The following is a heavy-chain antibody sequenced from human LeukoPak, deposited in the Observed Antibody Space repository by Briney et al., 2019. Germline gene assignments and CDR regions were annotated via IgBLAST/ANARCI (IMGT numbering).Heavy chain of an antibody. CDR3: ARGRRIVVVPRGMDV. J-gene: IGHJ6*02. CDR1: GGSFSGYY. Sequence: SETLSLTCAVYGGSFSGYYWSWIRRPPGKGLEWIGEINHSGSTNYNPSLKSRVTISVDTSKNQFSLKLSSVTAADTAVYYCARGRRIVVVPRGMDVWGQGTTVTVSS. CDR2: INHSGST. D-gene: IGHD2-2*01. V-gene: IGHV4-34*01.